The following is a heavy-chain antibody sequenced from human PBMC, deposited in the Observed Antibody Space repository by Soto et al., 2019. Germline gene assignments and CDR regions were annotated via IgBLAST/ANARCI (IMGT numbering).Heavy chain of an antibody. Sequence: QVQLQESGPGLVKPSQTLSLTCTVSGGSISTGGYYWSWIRQHPGRGLEWIGYIYHSGMTFSNPSLQSRVASSIDTSENQFSLKLSSVTAADTAVYYCATVRWELHDAFDIWGHGTMVSVSS. D-gene: IGHD4-17*01. J-gene: IGHJ3*02. CDR2: IYHSGMT. V-gene: IGHV4-31*03. CDR3: ATVRWELHDAFDI. CDR1: GGSISTGGYY.